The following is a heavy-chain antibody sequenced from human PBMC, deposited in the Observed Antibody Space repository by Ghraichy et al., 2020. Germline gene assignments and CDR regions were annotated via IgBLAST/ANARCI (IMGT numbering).Heavy chain of an antibody. D-gene: IGHD4-17*01. CDR2: ISSSSTI. V-gene: IGHV3-48*04. Sequence: GGSLRLSCAASGFTFSSYSMNWVRQAPGKGLEWVSYISSSSTIYYADSVKGRFTISRDNAKNSLYLQMNSLRAEDTAVYYCARVAPTRLGLDYWGQGTLVTVSS. J-gene: IGHJ4*02. CDR1: GFTFSSYS. CDR3: ARVAPTRLGLDY.